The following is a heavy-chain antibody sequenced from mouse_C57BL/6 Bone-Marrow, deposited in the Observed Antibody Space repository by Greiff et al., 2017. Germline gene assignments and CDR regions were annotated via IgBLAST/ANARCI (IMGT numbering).Heavy chain of an antibody. V-gene: IGHV3-6*01. CDR1: GYSITSGYY. D-gene: IGHD1-1*01. Sequence: DVQLQESGPGLVKPSQSLSLTCSVTGYSITSGYYWNWIRQFPGNKLEWMGYISYDGSNNYNPSLKNRISITRDTSKNQFFLKLNSVTTEDTATYYCERGLRLFAYWGQGTLVTVSA. CDR2: ISYDGSN. CDR3: ERGLRLFAY. J-gene: IGHJ3*01.